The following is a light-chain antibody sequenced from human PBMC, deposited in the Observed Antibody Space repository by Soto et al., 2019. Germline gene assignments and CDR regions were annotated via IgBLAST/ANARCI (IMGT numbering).Light chain of an antibody. Sequence: QSALIQPASVSGSPGQSITISCTGTTSDVGGYNHVSWLQQHPGKVPKLMIYDVNNRPSGVSNRFSGSKSGNTASLTISGLQAEDEADYYCSSYTNTNTLVFGGGTKVTVL. CDR3: SSYTNTNTLV. V-gene: IGLV2-14*01. CDR1: TSDVGGYNH. CDR2: DVN. J-gene: IGLJ2*01.